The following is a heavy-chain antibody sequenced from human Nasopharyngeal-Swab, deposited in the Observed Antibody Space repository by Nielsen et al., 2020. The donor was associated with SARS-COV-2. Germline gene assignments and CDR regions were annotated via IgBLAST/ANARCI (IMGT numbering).Heavy chain of an antibody. V-gene: IGHV3-30*03. CDR2: ISYDGSNK. D-gene: IGHD5-24*01. CDR1: GFTFSSYG. J-gene: IGHJ6*02. CDR3: ARDRERWPQNYYGMDV. Sequence: GGSLRLSCAASGFTFSSYGMHWVRQAPGKGLEWVAVISYDGSNKYYADSVKGRFTISRDNAKNSLYLQMNSLRAEDTAVYYCARDRERWPQNYYGMDVWGQGTTVTVSS.